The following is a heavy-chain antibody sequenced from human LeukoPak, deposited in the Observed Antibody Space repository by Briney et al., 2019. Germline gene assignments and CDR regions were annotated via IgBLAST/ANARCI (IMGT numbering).Heavy chain of an antibody. CDR2: IYYSGST. V-gene: IGHV4-59*01. Sequence: PSETLSLTCTVSGGSISSYYWSWIRQPPGKGLEWIGYIYYSGSTNYNPSLKSRVTISVDTSKNQFSLKLSSVTAADTAVYYCARLPRFCGGDCWLGPWGQGTLVTVSS. CDR1: GGSISSYY. J-gene: IGHJ5*02. D-gene: IGHD2-21*01. CDR3: ARLPRFCGGDCWLGP.